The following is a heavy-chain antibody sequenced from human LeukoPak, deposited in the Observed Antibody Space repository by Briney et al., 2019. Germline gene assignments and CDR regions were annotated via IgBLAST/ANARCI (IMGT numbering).Heavy chain of an antibody. Sequence: PGGSLRLSCAASGFTFSSYSMNWVRQAPGKGLEWVSSISSSSSHIYYADSVKGRFTISRDNAKNSLYLQMNSLRAEDTAVYYCARDPPTFWQPEYYFDYWGQGTLVTVSS. D-gene: IGHD1-14*01. CDR2: ISSSSSHI. CDR3: ARDPPTFWQPEYYFDY. V-gene: IGHV3-21*01. CDR1: GFTFSSYS. J-gene: IGHJ4*02.